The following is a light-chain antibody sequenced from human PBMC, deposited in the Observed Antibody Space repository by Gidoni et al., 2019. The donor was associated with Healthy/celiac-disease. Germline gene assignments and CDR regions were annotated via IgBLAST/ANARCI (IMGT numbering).Light chain of an antibody. V-gene: IGLV2-8*01. CDR1: SSDVGGYNY. CDR2: EVS. Sequence: QSALTQPPSASGSPGQSVTISCTGTSSDVGGYNYVSWYQQHPGKAPKLMIYEVSKRPSGVPDRFSGSKSGNTASLNVSGLQAEDEADYYCSSYAGSNNFGVFGGGTKLTV. J-gene: IGLJ2*01. CDR3: SSYAGSNNFGV.